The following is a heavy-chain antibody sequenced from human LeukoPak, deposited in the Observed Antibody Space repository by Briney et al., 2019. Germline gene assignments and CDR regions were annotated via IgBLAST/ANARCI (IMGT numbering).Heavy chain of an antibody. D-gene: IGHD2-21*02. J-gene: IGHJ4*02. CDR2: INVNSGGT. CDR1: GYTFTDDY. Sequence: ASVKVSCKASGYTFTDDYIHWVRQAPGQGLEWMGWINVNSGGTNYAQKFQGRVTMTRDTSISTAYMELSRLLSGDTAVYYCARGKTMVYCGGDCYRFDNWGQGTLVTVSS. CDR3: ARGKTMVYCGGDCYRFDN. V-gene: IGHV1-2*02.